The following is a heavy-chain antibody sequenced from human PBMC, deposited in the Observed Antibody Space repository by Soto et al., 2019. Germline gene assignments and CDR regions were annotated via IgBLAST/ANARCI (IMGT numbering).Heavy chain of an antibody. J-gene: IGHJ2*01. CDR2: IAPRSDDI. V-gene: IGHV3-11*06. CDR3: ARGGDHWLWYFDL. Sequence: GGSLRLSCAGSGFTFRDYYMGWIRQAPGKGLEWVSYIAPRSDDIYYADSVKGRFTIFRDNAKDSLYLQMNSPRVEDTAVYFCARGGDHWLWYFDLWGRGTLVTVSS. CDR1: GFTFRDYY. D-gene: IGHD2-21*02.